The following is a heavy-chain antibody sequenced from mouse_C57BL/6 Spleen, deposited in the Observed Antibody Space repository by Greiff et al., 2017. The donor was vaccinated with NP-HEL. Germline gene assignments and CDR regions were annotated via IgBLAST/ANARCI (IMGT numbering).Heavy chain of an antibody. V-gene: IGHV3-6*01. J-gene: IGHJ3*01. CDR3: ARNYGNRPFAY. CDR2: ISYDGSN. CDR1: GYSITSGYY. D-gene: IGHD1-1*01. Sequence: EVKLQESGPGLVKPSQSLSLTCSVTGYSITSGYYWNWIRQFPGNKLEWMGYISYDGSNNYNPTLKNRISITRDTSKNQFFLKLNSVTTEDTATYYCARNYGNRPFAYWGQGTLVTVSA.